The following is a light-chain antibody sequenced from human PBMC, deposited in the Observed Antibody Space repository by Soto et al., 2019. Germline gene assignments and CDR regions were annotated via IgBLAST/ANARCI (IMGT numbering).Light chain of an antibody. CDR3: SSYAGSNIV. J-gene: IGLJ1*01. V-gene: IGLV2-14*01. Sequence: QSVLTQPASVSGSPGQSITISCTGTSSDVGGYDYVSWYQLHPGKAPKLMIFEVSNRPSGVSYRFSGSKSGNTASLTISGLQAEDEADYYCSSYAGSNIVFGTGTKVTVL. CDR2: EVS. CDR1: SSDVGGYDY.